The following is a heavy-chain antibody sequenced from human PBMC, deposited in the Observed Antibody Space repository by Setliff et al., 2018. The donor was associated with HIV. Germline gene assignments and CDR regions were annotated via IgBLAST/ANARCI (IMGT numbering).Heavy chain of an antibody. J-gene: IGHJ5*02. CDR3: ALDLPGPAITSGWMKNWFDP. V-gene: IGHV1-69*05. D-gene: IGHD6-19*01. CDR2: IIPISGTA. Sequence: ASVKVSCKASGGTFSSYAISWVRQAPGQGLEWMGGIIPISGTANYAQKFQGRVTITTDESTSTAYMELSGLRSEDTALYYCALDLPGPAITSGWMKNWFDPWGQGTLVTVSS. CDR1: GGTFSSYA.